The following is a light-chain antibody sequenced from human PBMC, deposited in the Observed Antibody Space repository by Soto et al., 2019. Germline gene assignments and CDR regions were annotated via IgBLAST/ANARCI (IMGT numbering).Light chain of an antibody. J-gene: IGKJ1*01. CDR2: GAS. Sequence: IVLTQSPATLSLSPGERATLSCRASQSVSSYLAWYQQKPGQAPRLLFFGASIRATGIPDRFSGSGSGTDFTLTISRLEPEDFAVYHCQQYGSSPTTFGQGTKVDIK. V-gene: IGKV3-20*01. CDR1: QSVSSY. CDR3: QQYGSSPTT.